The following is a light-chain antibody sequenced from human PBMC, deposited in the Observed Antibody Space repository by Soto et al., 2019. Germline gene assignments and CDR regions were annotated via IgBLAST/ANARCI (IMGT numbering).Light chain of an antibody. CDR2: GAS. J-gene: IGKJ1*01. CDR3: QQYDNWPPWT. CDR1: QSVNNN. Sequence: EIVMTQSPATLSVSPGERATLSCRASQSVNNNLVWYQQKPGQAPRLLIYGASTRAAGIPARFSGSGSGTKLTLTISSLQSEDFAVYYCQQYDNWPPWTFGQGTQVEIK. V-gene: IGKV3-15*01.